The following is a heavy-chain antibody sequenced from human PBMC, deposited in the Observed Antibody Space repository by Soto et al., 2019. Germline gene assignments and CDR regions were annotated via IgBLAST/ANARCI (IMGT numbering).Heavy chain of an antibody. CDR2: IYYSGTT. Sequence: QVQLLESGPGLVKPSQTLSLTCTVSGDSIMRYSYYWNWIRRHPGKALEWIGYIYYSGTTAYNPSLKTRVTISPDKSKNQFSLNLSSVTAADTSVYYCASGFDSEKFYAFESWGRGTQVTVSS. J-gene: IGHJ4*02. V-gene: IGHV4-31*03. D-gene: IGHD1-26*01. CDR3: ASGFDSEKFYAFES. CDR1: GDSIMRYSYY.